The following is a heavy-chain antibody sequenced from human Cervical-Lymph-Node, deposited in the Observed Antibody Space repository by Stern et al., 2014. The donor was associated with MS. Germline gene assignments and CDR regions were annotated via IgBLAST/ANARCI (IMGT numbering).Heavy chain of an antibody. CDR1: GFTFSSYD. V-gene: IGHV3-13*01. CDR2: IGTAGDT. Sequence: EVQLLESGGGLVQPGGSLRLSCAASGFTFSSYDMHWVRQATGKGLEWVSAIGTAGDTYYPGSVKGRFTISRENAKNSLYLQMNSLRAGDTAVYYCARSRIAAAGTYYYGMDVWGQGTTVTVSS. D-gene: IGHD6-13*01. CDR3: ARSRIAAAGTYYYGMDV. J-gene: IGHJ6*02.